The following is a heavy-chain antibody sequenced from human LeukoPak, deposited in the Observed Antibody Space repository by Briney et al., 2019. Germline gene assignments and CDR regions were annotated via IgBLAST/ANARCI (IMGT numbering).Heavy chain of an antibody. J-gene: IGHJ6*03. Sequence: SETLSLTCTVSGGSISSSSYYWGWIRQPPGKGLEWIGTIYYSESTYYNPSLKSRVTMSVDTSKNQFSLKLSSVTAADTAVYYCARGKIVVVPAAMKSYYYYMDVWGKGTTVTVSS. V-gene: IGHV4-39*07. D-gene: IGHD2-2*01. CDR3: ARGKIVVVPAAMKSYYYYMDV. CDR1: GGSISSSSYY. CDR2: IYYSEST.